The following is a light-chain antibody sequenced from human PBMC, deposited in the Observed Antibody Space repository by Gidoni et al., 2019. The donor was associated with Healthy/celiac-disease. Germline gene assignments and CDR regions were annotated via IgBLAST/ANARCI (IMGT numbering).Light chain of an antibody. V-gene: IGKV1-39*01. CDR3: QQSYSTPR. CDR1: QSISSY. Sequence: DIQMTQSPSSLSASVGDRVNITCRANQSISSYLNWYQQKPGKAPMLLIYAASSLQSGVPSSFSGSGSETDFTLTISSLQPEDFATYYCQQSYSTPRFGQGTKVEIK. CDR2: AAS. J-gene: IGKJ1*01.